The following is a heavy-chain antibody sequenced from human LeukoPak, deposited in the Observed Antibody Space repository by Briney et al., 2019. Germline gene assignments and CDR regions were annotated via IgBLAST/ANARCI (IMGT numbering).Heavy chain of an antibody. D-gene: IGHD4-23*01. V-gene: IGHV4-59*01. CDR3: ARDLDNGGSSIWYFDL. Sequence: SETLSLTCTVSGGSISSFYWSWIRQPPGKGLEWLGYIYYRGNTQYNPSLKSRVTISVDTYKNQFSLRLTPVTAADTAVYYCARDLDNGGSSIWYFDLWGRGTLVTVSS. J-gene: IGHJ2*01. CDR2: IYYRGNT. CDR1: GGSISSFY.